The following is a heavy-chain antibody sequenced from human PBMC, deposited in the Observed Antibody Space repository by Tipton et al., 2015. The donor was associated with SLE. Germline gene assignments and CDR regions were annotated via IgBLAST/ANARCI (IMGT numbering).Heavy chain of an antibody. D-gene: IGHD3-10*01. V-gene: IGHV4-34*01. CDR1: GGSFSGYY. CDR2: FFYDGST. CDR3: ARGPMVQGF. Sequence: TLSLTCAVYGGSFSGYYWSWIRQPPGKGLEWIGSFFYDGSTSNNPSLKSRVTVSLDTSKNQFSLRLSSVTAADTAVYYCARGPMVQGFWGQGTLVTVSS. J-gene: IGHJ4*02.